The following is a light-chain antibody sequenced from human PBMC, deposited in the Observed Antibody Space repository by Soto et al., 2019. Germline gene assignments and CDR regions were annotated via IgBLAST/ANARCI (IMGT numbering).Light chain of an antibody. V-gene: IGLV2-14*01. Sequence: QSALTQPASVSGSPGQSITISCTGTSSDVGGCNYVSWYQQNPGKAPKLMIYNVSNRPSGVSNRFSGSKSGNTASLTISGLQAEDEADYYCSSYTSSNTVLFGGGTKLTVL. CDR2: NVS. CDR1: SSDVGGCNY. CDR3: SSYTSSNTVL. J-gene: IGLJ2*01.